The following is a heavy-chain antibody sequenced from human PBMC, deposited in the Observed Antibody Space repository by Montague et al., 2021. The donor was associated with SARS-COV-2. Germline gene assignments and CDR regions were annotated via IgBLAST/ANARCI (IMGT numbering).Heavy chain of an antibody. V-gene: IGHV4-34*01. CDR1: GGSFSDYY. CDR2: INHSGST. Sequence: SETLSLTCAVYGGSFSDYYWSWIRQPPGKGLEWIGEINHSGSTNYNPSLKSRVTISVDTSKSQFSLNMSSVTAADTAVYYCARVRAVPAAMRIFTLGRSYYGMDVWGQGTTVTVSS. CDR3: ARVRAVPAAMRIFTLGRSYYGMDV. D-gene: IGHD2-2*01. J-gene: IGHJ6*02.